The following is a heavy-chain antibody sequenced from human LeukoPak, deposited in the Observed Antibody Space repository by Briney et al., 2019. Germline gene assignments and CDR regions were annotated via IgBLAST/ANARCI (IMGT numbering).Heavy chain of an antibody. J-gene: IGHJ4*02. CDR2: IYPGDSDT. Sequence: GASLKTSCKGSGYSFTSYWIGWVRQMPGKGLKWMGIIYPGDSDTRSSPSFQGQVTITAHKAITTAYLQWSSLTASDAAMCFCARPRSSGSIPFDYWGQGTLVTVSS. CDR3: ARPRSSGSIPFDY. CDR1: GYSFTSYW. D-gene: IGHD6-19*01. V-gene: IGHV5-51*01.